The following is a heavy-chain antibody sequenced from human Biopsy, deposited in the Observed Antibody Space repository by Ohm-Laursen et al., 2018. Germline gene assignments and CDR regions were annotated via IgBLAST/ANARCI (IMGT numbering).Heavy chain of an antibody. D-gene: IGHD2-8*01. Sequence: RSLRLSCAASGFTFTSYAMHWVRQAPGKGLEWVAVISYDGSGEYYADSVKGRFTISRDNAKNSLYLQMNSLRGEDTAVYYCAKCMTGGSNYYFHHCGQGTLVTVSS. V-gene: IGHV3-30-3*02. CDR1: GFTFTSYA. CDR3: AKCMTGGSNYYFHH. CDR2: ISYDGSGE. J-gene: IGHJ4*02.